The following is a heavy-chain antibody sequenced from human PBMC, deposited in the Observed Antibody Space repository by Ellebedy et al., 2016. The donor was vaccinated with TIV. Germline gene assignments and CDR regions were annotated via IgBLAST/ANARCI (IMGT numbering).Heavy chain of an antibody. J-gene: IGHJ4*02. Sequence: MPSETLSLTCAVYGGSFSDYYWSWIRQPPGKGLEWIGEINYSGSTNYNPSLKSRVTISVDTSKKQFSLKLSSVTAADTAVYYCARDEGGSGSLSHWGQGTLVTVSS. CDR2: INYSGST. D-gene: IGHD3-10*01. CDR1: GGSFSDYY. V-gene: IGHV4-34*01. CDR3: ARDEGGSGSLSH.